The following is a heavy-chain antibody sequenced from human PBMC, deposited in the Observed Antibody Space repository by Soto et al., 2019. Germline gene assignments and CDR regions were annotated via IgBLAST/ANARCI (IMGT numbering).Heavy chain of an antibody. CDR3: ARSRRRGGYDPVDYGMDV. D-gene: IGHD5-12*01. Sequence: QVQLVQSGAEVKKPGSSVKVSCKASGGTFSSYAISWVRQAPGQGLEWMGGIIRIFGTANYAKKFQGRVTITEDKSTSTAYMELSSLRSEDTAVYYCARSRRRGGYDPVDYGMDVWGQGTTVTVSS. CDR2: IIRIFGTA. J-gene: IGHJ6*02. CDR1: GGTFSSYA. V-gene: IGHV1-69*06.